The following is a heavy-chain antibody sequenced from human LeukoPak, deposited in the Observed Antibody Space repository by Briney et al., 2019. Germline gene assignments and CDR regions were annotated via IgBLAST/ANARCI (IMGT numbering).Heavy chain of an antibody. CDR3: VGNGYYCLDS. D-gene: IGHD3-22*01. J-gene: IGHJ4*02. CDR1: GGSISGSNW. V-gene: IGHV4-4*02. CDR2: IYHTGST. Sequence: SETLSLTCAVSGGSISGSNWWSWVRQPPGKGPEWIGEIYHTGSTNYNPSLKSRVTISVDKSKNQLSLKLNSVTAADTAVYYCVGNGYYCLDSWGQGTLVTVSS.